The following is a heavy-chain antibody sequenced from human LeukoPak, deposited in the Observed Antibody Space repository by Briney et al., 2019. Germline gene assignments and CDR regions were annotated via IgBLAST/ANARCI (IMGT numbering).Heavy chain of an antibody. D-gene: IGHD1-26*01. CDR1: GGSISNYY. CDR3: ARDRWELRPRYFDL. J-gene: IGHJ2*01. V-gene: IGHV4-4*07. Sequence: SETLSLTCTVSGGSISNYYWSWIRQPAGKGLEWIGRIYTTGSTNYNPSLESRVTMSVDTSKNQFSLRLRSVTAADTAVYYCARDRWELRPRYFDLWGRGTLVTVSS. CDR2: IYTTGST.